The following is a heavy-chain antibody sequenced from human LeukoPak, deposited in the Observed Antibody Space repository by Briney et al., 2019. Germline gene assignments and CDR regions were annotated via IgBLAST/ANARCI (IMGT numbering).Heavy chain of an antibody. D-gene: IGHD3-22*01. CDR1: GLTFSSYW. J-gene: IGHJ4*02. CDR3: AREPPYYYDSSEAYYFDY. Sequence: GGSLRLSCAPSGLTFSSYWMSWVRQAPGKGLEWVANIKQVGGEKYYVDSVKGRFTISRDNAKNSLYLQMNSLRAADTAVYYCAREPPYYYDSSEAYYFDYWGQGTLVTVSS. CDR2: IKQVGGEK. V-gene: IGHV3-7*05.